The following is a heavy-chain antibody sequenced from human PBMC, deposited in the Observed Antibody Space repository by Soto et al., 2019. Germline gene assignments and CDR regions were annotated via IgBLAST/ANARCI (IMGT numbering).Heavy chain of an antibody. D-gene: IGHD4-17*01. J-gene: IGHJ4*02. CDR3: ARARGDYLFDY. Sequence: LRLSCAASGFTFSSYRMNWVRQAPGKGLEWVSSMSSSSSYIDYVDSVKGRFTISRDNAKNSLYLQMNSLRAEDTAVYYCARARGDYLFDYWGQGTLVTVSS. CDR1: GFTFSSYR. CDR2: MSSSSSYI. V-gene: IGHV3-21*01.